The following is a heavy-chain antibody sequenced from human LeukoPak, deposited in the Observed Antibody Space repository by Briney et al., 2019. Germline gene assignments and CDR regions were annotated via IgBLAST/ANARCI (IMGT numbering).Heavy chain of an antibody. V-gene: IGHV7-4-1*02. CDR2: INTNTGNP. J-gene: IGHJ5*02. CDR3: ARAAYCSGGTCYNWFDP. D-gene: IGHD2-15*01. Sequence: ASVKVSCKASGYTFTSYGLNWVRQGPGQGLEWMGWINTNTGNPMYAQGFTGRFVFSLDTSVSTAYLQISSLKADDTAVYYCARAAYCSGGTCYNWFDPWGQGTLVTVSS. CDR1: GYTFTSYG.